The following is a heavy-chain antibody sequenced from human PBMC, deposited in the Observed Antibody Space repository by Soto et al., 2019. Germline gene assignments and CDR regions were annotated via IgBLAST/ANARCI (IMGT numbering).Heavy chain of an antibody. CDR2: IYYSGST. CDR3: ASRTTYYYESSGYYKGPHDY. D-gene: IGHD3-22*01. V-gene: IGHV4-30-4*01. CDR1: GGSITSGDYY. Sequence: SETLSLTCTVSGGSITSGDYYWSWIRQPPGKGLECIGYIYYSGSTYYNPSLKSRVTISLDTSKNQFSLKLSSVTAADTAVYYCASRTTYYYESSGYYKGPHDYWGQGTLVTVSS. J-gene: IGHJ4*02.